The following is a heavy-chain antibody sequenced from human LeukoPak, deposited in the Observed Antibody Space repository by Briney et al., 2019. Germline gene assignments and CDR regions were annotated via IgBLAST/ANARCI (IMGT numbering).Heavy chain of an antibody. J-gene: IGHJ6*02. D-gene: IGHD7-27*01. CDR2: IYGSGRT. Sequence: SEALSLTCNVSGGPISSYYWSWIRQPAGKGLEWIGRIYGSGRTNYNPSLKSRVTVSGDTSKNQFSLKLSSVTAADTAVYYCARRALGHYGMDVWGQGTTVTVSS. V-gene: IGHV4-4*07. CDR3: ARRALGHYGMDV. CDR1: GGPISSYY.